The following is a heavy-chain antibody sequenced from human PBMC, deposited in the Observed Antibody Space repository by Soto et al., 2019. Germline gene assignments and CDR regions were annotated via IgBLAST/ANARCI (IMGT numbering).Heavy chain of an antibody. J-gene: IGHJ4*02. Sequence: GGSLRLSCAASGFTFSNAWMSWVRQAPGKGLEWVGRIKSKTDGGTTDYAAPVKGRFTISRDDSKNTLYLQMNSLKTEDTAVYYCTTDFWSGYYSVDYWGQGTLVTVSS. D-gene: IGHD3-3*01. V-gene: IGHV3-15*01. CDR1: GFTFSNAW. CDR2: IKSKTDGGTT. CDR3: TTDFWSGYYSVDY.